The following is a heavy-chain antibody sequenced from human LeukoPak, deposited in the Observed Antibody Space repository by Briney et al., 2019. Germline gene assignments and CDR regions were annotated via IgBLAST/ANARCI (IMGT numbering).Heavy chain of an antibody. CDR2: ISSSSSYI. J-gene: IGHJ4*02. CDR3: AKGEWELRLRASLPDY. CDR1: GFTFSSYS. D-gene: IGHD1-26*01. Sequence: GGSLRLSCAASGFTFSSYSMNWVRQAPGKGLEWVSPISSSSSYIYYADSVKGRFTISRDNAKKSLYLQMNSLRAEDTAVYYCAKGEWELRLRASLPDYWGQGTLVTVSS. V-gene: IGHV3-21*04.